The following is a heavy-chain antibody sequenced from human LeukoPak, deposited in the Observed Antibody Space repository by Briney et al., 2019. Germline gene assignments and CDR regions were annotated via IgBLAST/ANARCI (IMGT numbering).Heavy chain of an antibody. CDR1: EFTFSSYS. CDR2: ISSSSSTI. D-gene: IGHD3-10*01. Sequence: GGSLRLSCAASEFTFSSYSMNWVRQAPGKGLEWVSYISSSSSTIYYADSVKGRFTISRDNAKNSLYLQMNSLRAEDTAVYYCARGGVFYYLNFDYWGQGTLVTVSS. CDR3: ARGGVFYYLNFDY. V-gene: IGHV3-48*01. J-gene: IGHJ4*02.